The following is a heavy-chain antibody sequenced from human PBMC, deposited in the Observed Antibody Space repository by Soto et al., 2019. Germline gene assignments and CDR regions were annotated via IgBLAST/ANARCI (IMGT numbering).Heavy chain of an antibody. CDR2: IYHSGST. Sequence: QVQLQESGPGLVKPSGTLSLTCAVSSGSISSSNWWSWVRQPPGKGLEWIGEIYHSGSTNYNPSLKSRVTISVDKSKTQFSLKLSSVTAADTAVYYCARALQQLGTYYYYYYMDVWGKGTTVTVSS. D-gene: IGHD6-13*01. V-gene: IGHV4-4*02. CDR1: SGSISSSNW. CDR3: ARALQQLGTYYYYYYMDV. J-gene: IGHJ6*03.